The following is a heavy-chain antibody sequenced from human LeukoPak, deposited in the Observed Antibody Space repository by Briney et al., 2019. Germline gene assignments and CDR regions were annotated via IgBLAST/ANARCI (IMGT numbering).Heavy chain of an antibody. CDR1: GLSFNSCG. V-gene: IGHV3-33*08. Sequence: PGGSLRLSCAASGLSFNSCGMHWVRQAPGKGLEWVAVIWYDGINKYYADSVKGRFTISRDNSKNTLYLQMNGLRAEDTAVYYCARGMVGATYFDYWGQGTLVTVSS. D-gene: IGHD1-26*01. J-gene: IGHJ4*02. CDR3: ARGMVGATYFDY. CDR2: IWYDGINK.